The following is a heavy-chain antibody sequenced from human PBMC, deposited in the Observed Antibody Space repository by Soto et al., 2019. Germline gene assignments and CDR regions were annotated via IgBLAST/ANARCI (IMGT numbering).Heavy chain of an antibody. V-gene: IGHV3-30-3*01. CDR3: ARDPGGYYGSGILPV. D-gene: IGHD3-10*01. CDR2: ISYDGSNK. CDR1: GFTFSSYA. J-gene: IGHJ6*02. Sequence: GGSLRLSCAASGFTFSSYAMHWVRQAPGKGLEWVAVISYDGSNKYYADSVKGRFTISRDNSKNTLYLQMNSLRAEDTAVYYCARDPGGYYGSGILPVWGQGTTVTVSS.